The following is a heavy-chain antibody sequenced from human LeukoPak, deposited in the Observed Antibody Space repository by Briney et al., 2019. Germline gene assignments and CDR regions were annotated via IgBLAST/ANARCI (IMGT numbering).Heavy chain of an antibody. CDR3: AKGGFCSGGKCHPHHFDD. Sequence: GRSLRLSCAASGLSFSFYGMHWVRQAPGKGLEWVAFISSDGSNKYYADSVRGRFTISRDNSKNTLSLQMNSLRAEDTAVYYCAKGGFCSGGKCHPHHFDDWGQGTLVTVSS. CDR2: ISSDGSNK. V-gene: IGHV3-30*18. D-gene: IGHD2-15*01. J-gene: IGHJ4*02. CDR1: GLSFSFYG.